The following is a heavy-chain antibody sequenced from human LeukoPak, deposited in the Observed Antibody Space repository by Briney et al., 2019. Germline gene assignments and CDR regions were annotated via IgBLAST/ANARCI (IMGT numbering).Heavy chain of an antibody. J-gene: IGHJ4*02. D-gene: IGHD3-10*01. CDR2: IKQDGSEK. CDR1: GFTFSSYW. Sequence: GGSLRLSCAASGFTFSSYWTSWVRQAPGKGLEWVADIKQDGSEKYYVDSVKGRFTISRDNAKNSLYLQLNSLRAEDTAVYYCASRTDYYYGSGSYLSYWGQGTLVTVSS. V-gene: IGHV3-7*01. CDR3: ASRTDYYYGSGSYLSY.